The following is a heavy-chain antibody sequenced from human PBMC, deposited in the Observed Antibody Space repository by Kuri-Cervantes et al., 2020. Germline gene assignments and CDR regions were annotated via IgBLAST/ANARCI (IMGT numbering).Heavy chain of an antibody. J-gene: IGHJ5*02. Sequence: ETLSLTCAVHGGSFSGNYWSWIRQPPGKGLEWIGEINQSGSTNYNPSLKSRVTISVDTSKNQLSLKLSSVTAADTAVYYCARGARRGGNWFDPWGQGTLVTVSS. CDR1: GGSFSGNY. D-gene: IGHD3-10*01. CDR3: ARGARRGGNWFDP. V-gene: IGHV4-34*01. CDR2: INQSGST.